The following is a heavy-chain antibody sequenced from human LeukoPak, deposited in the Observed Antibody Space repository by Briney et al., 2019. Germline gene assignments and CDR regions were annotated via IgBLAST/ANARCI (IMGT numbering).Heavy chain of an antibody. CDR1: GYTFTSYG. V-gene: IGHV1-18*01. D-gene: IGHD1-1*01. CDR2: ISAYNGNT. CDR3: ARASPDLIQGAVDY. Sequence: ASVKVSCKASGYTFTSYGISWVRQAPGQGLEWMGWISAYNGNTTYAQKLQGRVTMTTDTSTSTAYMEPRSLRSDDTAVYYCARASPDLIQGAVDYWGQGTLVTVSS. J-gene: IGHJ4*02.